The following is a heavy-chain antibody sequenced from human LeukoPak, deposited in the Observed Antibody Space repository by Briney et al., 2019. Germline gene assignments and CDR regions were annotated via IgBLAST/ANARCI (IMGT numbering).Heavy chain of an antibody. Sequence: SQTLSLTCTVSGGSISSGNYYWSWIRQPAGKGLEWIGRVYTSGSTKYKPSLKSRVTISVDTSKNQFSLKLSSVTAADTAVYYCTRDYGSGKEYFDYWGQGTLVTVSS. CDR1: GGSISSGNYY. CDR3: TRDYGSGKEYFDY. D-gene: IGHD3-10*01. V-gene: IGHV4-61*02. CDR2: VYTSGST. J-gene: IGHJ4*02.